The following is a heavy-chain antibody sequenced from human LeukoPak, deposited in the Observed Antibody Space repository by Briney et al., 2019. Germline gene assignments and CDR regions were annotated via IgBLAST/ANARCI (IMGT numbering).Heavy chain of an antibody. D-gene: IGHD5-18*01. Sequence: PSETLSLTCTVSGYSISSGYYWGWIRQPPGKGLEWIGSIYHSGSTYYNPSLKSRVTISVDTSKNQFSLKLSSVTAADTAVYYCARDPGYNYGPLRGPFDPWGQGTLVTVSS. V-gene: IGHV4-38-2*02. CDR1: GYSISSGYY. CDR2: IYHSGST. J-gene: IGHJ5*02. CDR3: ARDPGYNYGPLRGPFDP.